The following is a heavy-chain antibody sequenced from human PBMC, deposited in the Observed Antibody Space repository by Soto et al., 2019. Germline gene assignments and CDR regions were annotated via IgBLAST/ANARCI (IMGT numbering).Heavy chain of an antibody. CDR1: GYSFTSYD. J-gene: IGHJ5*01. CDR3: AKWGDYYVIIGSDC. Sequence: ASVKVSFKASGYSFTSYDINWVRQATGQGLEWMGWMNPNSGNTGYAQKFQGRVTMTRNTSISTAYLELSSLRSEDTAVYYCAKWGDYYVIIGSDCWGPGDLGTRSS. CDR2: MNPNSGNT. D-gene: IGHD3-22*01. V-gene: IGHV1-8*01.